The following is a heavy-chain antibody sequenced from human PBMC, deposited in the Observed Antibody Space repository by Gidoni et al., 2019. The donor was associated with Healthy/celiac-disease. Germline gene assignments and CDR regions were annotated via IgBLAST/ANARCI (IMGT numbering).Heavy chain of an antibody. CDR1: GFTFGDYA. Sequence: EVQLVESGGGLVQPGRSLRLSCTASGFTFGDYAMSWVRQAPGKGLEWVGFIRSKAYGGTTEYAASVKGRFTISRDDSKSIAYLQMNSLKTEDTAVYYCTREWDIVVVPAAILYYYYGMDVWGQGTTVTVSS. V-gene: IGHV3-49*04. D-gene: IGHD2-2*01. CDR2: IRSKAYGGTT. J-gene: IGHJ6*02. CDR3: TREWDIVVVPAAILYYYYGMDV.